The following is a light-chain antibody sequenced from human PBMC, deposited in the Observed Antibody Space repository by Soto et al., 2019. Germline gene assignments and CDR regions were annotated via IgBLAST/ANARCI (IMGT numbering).Light chain of an antibody. V-gene: IGLV1-44*01. J-gene: IGLJ3*02. CDR2: EVN. Sequence: QSVLTQPPSVSGTPGQRVTISCSGSSSNIGSKSVSWYQHLPQTAPKLMIYEVNNRPSGVSNRFSGSKSGNTASLTISGLQPEDEADYYCLSYTSANTRVFGGGTKVTVL. CDR3: LSYTSANTRV. CDR1: SSNIGSKS.